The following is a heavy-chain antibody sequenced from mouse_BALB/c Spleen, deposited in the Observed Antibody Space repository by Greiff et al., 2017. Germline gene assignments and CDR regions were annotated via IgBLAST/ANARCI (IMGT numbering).Heavy chain of an antibody. CDR3: ARHWNDY. CDR2: ISSGGSYT. V-gene: IGHV5-6*01. Sequence: EVQLVESGGDLVKPGGSLKLSCAASGFTFSSYGMSWVRQTPDKRLEWVATISSGGSYTYYPDSVKGRFTISRDNAKNTLYLQMSSLKSEDTAMYYCARHWNDYWGQGTTLTVSS. J-gene: IGHJ2*01. CDR1: GFTFSSYG.